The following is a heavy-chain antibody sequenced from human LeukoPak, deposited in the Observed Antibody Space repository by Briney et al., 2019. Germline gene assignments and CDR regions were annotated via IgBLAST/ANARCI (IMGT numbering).Heavy chain of an antibody. CDR1: GYSISSGYY. CDR2: IYHSGST. V-gene: IGHV4-38-2*02. CDR3: AKTVGATIRFFDY. D-gene: IGHD1-26*01. Sequence: SETLSLTCTVSGYSISSGYYWGWIQQPPGKGLEWIGSIYHSGSTYYNPSLKSRVTISVDTSKNQFSLKLSSVTAADTAVYYCAKTVGATIRFFDYWGQGTLVTVSS. J-gene: IGHJ4*02.